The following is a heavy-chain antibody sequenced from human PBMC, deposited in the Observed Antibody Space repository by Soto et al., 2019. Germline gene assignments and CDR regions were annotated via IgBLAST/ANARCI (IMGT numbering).Heavy chain of an antibody. D-gene: IGHD4-17*01. CDR3: ASRINLRTASTFDY. CDR2: IGSTGSTI. CDR1: GFTFSDCY. Sequence: QVQLVESVGGLVKPGGSLRLSCAASGFTFSDCYMSWFRQAPGKGLEWISYIGSTGSTIYYADSVRGRFTIARDNAKNSLYLQMNSLRDEDTAVYYCASRINLRTASTFDYWGQGTLVTVSS. V-gene: IGHV3-11*01. J-gene: IGHJ4*02.